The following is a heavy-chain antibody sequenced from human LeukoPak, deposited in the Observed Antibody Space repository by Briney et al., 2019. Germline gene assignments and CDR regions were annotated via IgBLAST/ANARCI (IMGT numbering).Heavy chain of an antibody. V-gene: IGHV4-30-2*01. CDR1: GVSISSGGYY. CDR3: ARRGGQQLVRAFDI. J-gene: IGHJ3*02. CDR2: IYHSGSS. Sequence: PSQTLSLTCAVSGVSISSGGYYWSWIRQPPGKGLEWIGYIYHSGSSYYNPSLKSRVTLSADRSKNQFSLKLTSVTAADTAVYYCARRGGQQLVRAFDIWGQGTMVTVSS. D-gene: IGHD6-13*01.